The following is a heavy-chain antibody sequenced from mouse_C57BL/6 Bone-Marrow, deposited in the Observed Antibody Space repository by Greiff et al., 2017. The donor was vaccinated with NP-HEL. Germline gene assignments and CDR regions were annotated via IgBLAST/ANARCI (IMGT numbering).Heavy chain of an antibody. D-gene: IGHD4-1*01. J-gene: IGHJ1*03. CDR2: ILPGSGST. Sequence: VQGVESGAELMKPGASVKLSCKATGYTFTGYWIEWVKQRPGHGLEWIGEILPGSGSTNYNEKFKGKATFTADTSSNTAYMQLSSLTTEDSASYYCARRIWEGTCWYFDVWGTGTTVTVSS. V-gene: IGHV1-9*01. CDR3: ARRIWEGTCWYFDV. CDR1: GYTFTGYW.